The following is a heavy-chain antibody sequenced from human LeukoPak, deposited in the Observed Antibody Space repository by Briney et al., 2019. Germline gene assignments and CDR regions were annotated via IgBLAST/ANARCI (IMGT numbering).Heavy chain of an antibody. J-gene: IGHJ4*02. CDR2: IYYSGST. V-gene: IGHV4-39*01. CDR1: GGSISSSSYY. Sequence: SGTLSLTCTVSGGSISSSSYYWGWIRQPPGKGLEWIGSIYYSGSTYYNPSLKSRVTISVDTSKNQFSLKLSSVTAADTAVYYCARQGGGSYAPWGQGTLVTVSS. CDR3: ARQGGGSYAP. D-gene: IGHD1-26*01.